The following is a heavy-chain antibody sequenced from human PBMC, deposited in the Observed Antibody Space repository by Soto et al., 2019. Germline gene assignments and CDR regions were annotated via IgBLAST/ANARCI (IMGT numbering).Heavy chain of an antibody. V-gene: IGHV4-39*01. CDR3: ARQDDFWSGSNWFDP. Sequence: KPSETLSLTCTVSGGSITNTNYYWGWIRQPPGKGLEWIGNVYYNGFTYYNPSLKSRVTMFVDTSKNHFSLKMTSVTAADTAVYYCARQDDFWSGSNWFDPWGQGTLVTVSS. CDR1: GGSITNTNYY. CDR2: VYYNGFT. J-gene: IGHJ5*02. D-gene: IGHD3-3*01.